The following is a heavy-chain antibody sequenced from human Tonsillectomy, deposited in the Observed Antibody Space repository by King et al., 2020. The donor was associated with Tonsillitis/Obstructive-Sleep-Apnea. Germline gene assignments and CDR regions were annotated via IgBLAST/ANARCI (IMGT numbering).Heavy chain of an antibody. CDR2: IDPSDSYT. J-gene: IGHJ6*02. D-gene: IGHD2-2*01. CDR1: GYSFTSYW. Sequence: VQLVESGAEVKKPGESLRISCKGSGYSFTSYWISWVRQMPGKGLEWMGRIDPSDSYTNYSPSFQGHVTISADKSISTAYLQWSSLKASDTAMYYCAIHIVAVPAVIYYYYGMDVWGQGTTVTVSS. CDR3: AIHIVAVPAVIYYYYGMDV. V-gene: IGHV5-10-1*03.